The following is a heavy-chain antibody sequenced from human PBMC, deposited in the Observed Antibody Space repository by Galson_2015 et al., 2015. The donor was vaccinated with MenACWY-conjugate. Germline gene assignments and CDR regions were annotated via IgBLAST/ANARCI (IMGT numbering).Heavy chain of an antibody. CDR1: GDSVSSKSAA. D-gene: IGHD3-22*01. V-gene: IGHV6-1*01. CDR3: ARDYTSGYVFDY. CDR2: TYYRSKWYT. Sequence: CAISGDSVSSKSAAWNWIRQSPSRGLEWLGRTYYRSKWYTDYAVSVKSRITINPDTSKNQFSLQLNSVTPEDMAVYYCARDYTSGYVFDYWGQGTLVTVSS. J-gene: IGHJ4*02.